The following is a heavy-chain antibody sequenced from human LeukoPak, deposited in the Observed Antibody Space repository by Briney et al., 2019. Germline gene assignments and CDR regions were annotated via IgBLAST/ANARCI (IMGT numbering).Heavy chain of an antibody. CDR1: GGSISSSSYY. CDR3: ARPRYSGSYRYYYYMDV. CDR2: IYYSGST. V-gene: IGHV4-39*07. Sequence: SETLSLTCTVSGGSISSSSYYWGWIRQPPGKGLEWIGSIYYSGSTYYNPSLKSRVTISVDTSKNQFSLKLSSVTAADTAVYYCARPRYSGSYRYYYYMDVWGKGTTVTISS. J-gene: IGHJ6*03. D-gene: IGHD1-26*01.